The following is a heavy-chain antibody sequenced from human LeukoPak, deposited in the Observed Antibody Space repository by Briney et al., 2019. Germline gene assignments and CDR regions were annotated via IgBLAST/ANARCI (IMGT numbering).Heavy chain of an antibody. CDR3: ARVTMVRGVMRAFDI. V-gene: IGHV1-69*05. D-gene: IGHD3-10*01. Sequence: ASVKVSCKASGGTFSSYAISWVRQAPGQGLEWMGGIIPIFGTANYAQKFQGRVTITTDESTSTAYMELSSLRSEDTAVYYCARVTMVRGVMRAFDIWGQGTMVTVSP. J-gene: IGHJ3*02. CDR2: IIPIFGTA. CDR1: GGTFSSYA.